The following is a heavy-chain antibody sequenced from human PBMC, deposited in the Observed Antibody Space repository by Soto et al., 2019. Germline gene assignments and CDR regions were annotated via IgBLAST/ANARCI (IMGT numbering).Heavy chain of an antibody. CDR3: AKGHSDSFGNYDYFGMDV. CDR1: GFTFNNYG. CDR2: ITGAGGST. J-gene: IGHJ6*02. Sequence: QLLESGGGLVQPGGSLRLSCAASGFTFNNYGMSWVRQAPGKGLEWIGAITGAGGSTYNADSVKGRFSISRDNSKKTVYLQLDSLRVEDTAVYYCAKGHSDSFGNYDYFGMDVLGQGTTVTVSS. V-gene: IGHV3-23*01. D-gene: IGHD4-4*01.